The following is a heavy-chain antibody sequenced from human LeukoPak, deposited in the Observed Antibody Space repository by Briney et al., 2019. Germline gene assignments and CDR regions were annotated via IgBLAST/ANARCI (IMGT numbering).Heavy chain of an antibody. J-gene: IGHJ4*02. CDR2: IIPIFGTA. CDR3: ARADTLRSFDY. D-gene: IGHD4-17*01. Sequence: GASVKVSCKASGGTFSSYATSWVRQAPGQGLEWMGRIIPIFGTANYAQKFQGRVTITADKSTSTAYMELSSLRSEDTAVYYCARADTLRSFDYWGQGTLVTVSS. V-gene: IGHV1-69*06. CDR1: GGTFSSYA.